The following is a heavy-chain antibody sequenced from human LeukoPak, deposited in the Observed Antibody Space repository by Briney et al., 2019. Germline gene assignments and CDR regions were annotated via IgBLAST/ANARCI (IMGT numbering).Heavy chain of an antibody. CDR2: INPSGGST. D-gene: IGHD3-22*01. Sequence: ASVKVSCKASGYTFTSYYMHWVRQAPGQGLEWMGIINPSGGSTSYAQKFQGRVTMTRDMSTSTAYMELRSLRSDDTAVYYCASNYYDSSGPFDYWGQGTLVTVSS. CDR3: ASNYYDSSGPFDY. V-gene: IGHV1-46*01. CDR1: GYTFTSYY. J-gene: IGHJ4*02.